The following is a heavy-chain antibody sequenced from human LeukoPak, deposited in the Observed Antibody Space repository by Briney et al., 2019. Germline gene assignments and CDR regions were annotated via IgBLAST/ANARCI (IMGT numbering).Heavy chain of an antibody. Sequence: KPSETLSLTCTVSGGSISNYYWTWIRQPPGKGLEWIGYIYYSGSINYNPSLKSRVTISVDTSKTQLSLKVTSVTAADTAVYYCARHGYSYGPFDYWGQGTLVTVSS. J-gene: IGHJ4*02. V-gene: IGHV4-59*08. CDR3: ARHGYSYGPFDY. CDR1: GGSISNYY. CDR2: IYYSGSI. D-gene: IGHD5-18*01.